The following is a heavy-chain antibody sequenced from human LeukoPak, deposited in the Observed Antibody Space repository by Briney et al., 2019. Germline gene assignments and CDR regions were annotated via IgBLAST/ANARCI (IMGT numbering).Heavy chain of an antibody. J-gene: IGHJ5*02. CDR3: ARAGQGELEPATGFDP. V-gene: IGHV1-69*05. D-gene: IGHD1-1*01. CDR1: GGTFSSYA. Sequence: ASVKVSCKASGGTFSSYAISWVRQAPGQGLEWMGGIIPIFGTANYAQKFQGRVTITTDESTSTAYMELSSLRSEDTAVYYCARAGQGELEPATGFDPWGQGTLVTVSS. CDR2: IIPIFGTA.